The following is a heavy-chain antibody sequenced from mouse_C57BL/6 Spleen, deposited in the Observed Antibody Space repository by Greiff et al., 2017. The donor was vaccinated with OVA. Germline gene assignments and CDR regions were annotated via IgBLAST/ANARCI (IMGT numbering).Heavy chain of an antibody. Sequence: QVQLQQSGAELARPGASVKLSCKASGYTFTSYGISWVKQRTGQGLEWIGEIYPRSGNTYYNQKFKGKATLTVDTSSSTAYMQLSSLTSEDSAVYYCARGRDSNYADYWGQGTTLTVSS. V-gene: IGHV1-81*01. CDR1: GYTFTSYG. CDR2: IYPRSGNT. CDR3: ARGRDSNYADY. D-gene: IGHD2-5*01. J-gene: IGHJ2*01.